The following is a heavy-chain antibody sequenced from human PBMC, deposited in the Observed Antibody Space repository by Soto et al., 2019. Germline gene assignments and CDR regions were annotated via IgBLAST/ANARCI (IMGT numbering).Heavy chain of an antibody. CDR3: ARDRGQQLAWYFDL. D-gene: IGHD6-13*01. CDR1: GFTFSSYD. CDR2: IGTAGDT. V-gene: IGHV3-13*01. J-gene: IGHJ2*01. Sequence: PGGSLRLSCAASGFTFSSYDMHWVRQATGKGLEWVSAIGTAGDTYYPGSVKGRFTISRENSKNSLYLQMNSLIAGDTAVYYCARDRGQQLAWYFDLWGRGTLVTVSS.